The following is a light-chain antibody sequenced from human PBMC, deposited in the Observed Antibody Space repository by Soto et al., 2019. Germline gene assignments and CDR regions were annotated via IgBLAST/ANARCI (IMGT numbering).Light chain of an antibody. CDR1: ENINTW. Sequence: ASVGDRVTITCRASENINTWLAWYQQKPGRAPKILIYDASSLERDVPSRFSGSGSGTEFTLTIVSLQPDDFATYYCQHYDSYSTFGQGTKVDSK. V-gene: IGKV1-5*01. J-gene: IGKJ1*01. CDR2: DAS. CDR3: QHYDSYST.